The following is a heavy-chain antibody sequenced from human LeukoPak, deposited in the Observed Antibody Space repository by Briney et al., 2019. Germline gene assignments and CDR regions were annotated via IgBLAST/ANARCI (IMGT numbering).Heavy chain of an antibody. CDR1: GVSISNNYFY. D-gene: IGHD1-26*01. J-gene: IGHJ4*02. V-gene: IGHV4-39*01. Sequence: SETLSLTCTVSGVSISNNYFYWAWIRQPPGKGLELIGYSGSTFYNSSLKSRVTISADTSQNQFSLSLTSVTAADTAVYYCATLGLLRGAGFNLATHFDYWGQGTLVAASS. CDR3: ATLGLLRGAGFNLATHFDY. CDR2: YSGST.